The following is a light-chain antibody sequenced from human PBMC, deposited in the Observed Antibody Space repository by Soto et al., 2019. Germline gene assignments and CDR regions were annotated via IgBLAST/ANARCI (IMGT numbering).Light chain of an antibody. Sequence: EIVMTQSPATLSVSPGERATLSCRASQSVSSNLAWYQQKPGQAPRLLIYDASTRATGIPARFSGSRSGTEFTLTICSLQSEDFAVYYCQKYNNWPRTFGQGTKVEIK. J-gene: IGKJ1*01. CDR2: DAS. CDR3: QKYNNWPRT. V-gene: IGKV3-15*01. CDR1: QSVSSN.